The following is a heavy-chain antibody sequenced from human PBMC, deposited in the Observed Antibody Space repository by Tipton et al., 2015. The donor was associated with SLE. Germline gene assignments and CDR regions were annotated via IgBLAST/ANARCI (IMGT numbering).Heavy chain of an antibody. CDR2: INYSGSI. V-gene: IGHV4-59*01. D-gene: IGHD5-24*01. CDR3: ARVGRDGYNFDY. Sequence: TLSLTCTVSGGSISRYYWSWIRQPPGKGLEWIGYINYSGSINYSPSLKSRVTISEDTSKNQFSLKMSSVTAADTAVYYCARVGRDGYNFDYWGQGTLVTVSS. J-gene: IGHJ4*02. CDR1: GGSISRYY.